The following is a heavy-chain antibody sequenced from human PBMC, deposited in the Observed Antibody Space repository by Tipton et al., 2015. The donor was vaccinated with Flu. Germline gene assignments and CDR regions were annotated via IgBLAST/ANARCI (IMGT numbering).Heavy chain of an antibody. D-gene: IGHD5-24*01. CDR2: IYHSGST. CDR1: GASISSGGYY. V-gene: IGHV4-31*03. CDR3: ARDVDGYNGHDY. J-gene: IGHJ4*02. Sequence: LRLSCSVSGASISSGGYYWSWIRQHPGKGLEWLGYIYHSGSTYYNPSLKSRVTISVNTSKNQFSLKLRSVTAADTTVYCCARDVDGYNGHDYWGQGALVTVSS.